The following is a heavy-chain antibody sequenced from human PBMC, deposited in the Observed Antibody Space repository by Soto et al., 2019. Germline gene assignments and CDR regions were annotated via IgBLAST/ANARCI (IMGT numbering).Heavy chain of an antibody. CDR3: AKDLTEYYDFWSGYLPYYGMDV. D-gene: IGHD3-3*01. V-gene: IGHV3-23*01. CDR1: GFTFSSYA. Sequence: PGGSLRLSCAASGFTFSSYAMSWVRQAPGEGLEWVSAISGSGGSTYYADSVKGRFTISRDNSKNTLYLQMNSLRAEDTAVYYCAKDLTEYYDFWSGYLPYYGMDVWGQGTTVTVSS. J-gene: IGHJ6*02. CDR2: ISGSGGST.